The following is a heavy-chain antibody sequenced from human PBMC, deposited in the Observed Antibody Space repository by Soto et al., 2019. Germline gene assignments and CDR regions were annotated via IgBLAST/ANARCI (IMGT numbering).Heavy chain of an antibody. CDR2: ISSSSSTI. J-gene: IGHJ6*02. CDR1: GFTFSSYS. Sequence: EVQLVESGGGLVQPGGSLRLSCAASGFTFSSYSMNWVRQAPGKGLEWVSYISSSSSTIYYADSVKGRFTISRDNAKNSLYLQMNSLRDEDTAVYYCAREAIVVVPAAIPDYYYYGMDVWGQGTTVTVSS. CDR3: AREAIVVVPAAIPDYYYYGMDV. V-gene: IGHV3-48*02. D-gene: IGHD2-2*02.